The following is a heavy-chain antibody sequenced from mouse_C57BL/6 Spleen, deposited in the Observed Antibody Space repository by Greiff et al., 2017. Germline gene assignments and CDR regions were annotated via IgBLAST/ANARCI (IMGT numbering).Heavy chain of an antibody. V-gene: IGHV1-55*01. J-gene: IGHJ4*01. CDR1: GYSFTSYW. CDR2: LYPGSGST. CDR3: ARSRDYYAMDY. Sequence: QVQLQQPGAELVKPGASVTMSCTASGYSFTSYWITWVKQRPGQGLEWIGDLYPGSGSTNYNEKFKSKATLTVDTSSSTAYMQLSSLTSEDSAVYYCARSRDYYAMDYWGQGTSVTVSS.